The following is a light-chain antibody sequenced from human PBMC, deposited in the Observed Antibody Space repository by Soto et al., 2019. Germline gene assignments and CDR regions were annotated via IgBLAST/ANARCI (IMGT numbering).Light chain of an antibody. V-gene: IGKV3D-20*02. CDR1: ERIYSAY. CDR2: GTS. CDR3: QQRSSWPPIT. J-gene: IGKJ5*01. Sequence: EVVLTQSPGTLSLSRGERATLSCRASERIYSAYLGWYQQKPGQAPRLLIYGTSSRATGIPDRFSGSGSGTDFTLTITSLEPEDFAVYYCQQRSSWPPITFGQGTRLEIK.